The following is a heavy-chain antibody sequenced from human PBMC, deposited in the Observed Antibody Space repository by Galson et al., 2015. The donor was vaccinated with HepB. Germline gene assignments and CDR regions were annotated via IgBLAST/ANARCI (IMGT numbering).Heavy chain of an antibody. D-gene: IGHD1-26*01. CDR3: ARVAGGVGGTVGDY. CDR1: EFSFSSYA. CDR2: ISGSGGAT. J-gene: IGHJ4*02. Sequence: SLRLSCAASEFSFSSYAMSWVRQAPGRGLEWVSTISGSGGATFYADSVQGRFTISRDNPKNTLYLQMNGLRAEDTAVYYCARVAGGVGGTVGDYWGQGTLVTVSS. V-gene: IGHV3-23*01.